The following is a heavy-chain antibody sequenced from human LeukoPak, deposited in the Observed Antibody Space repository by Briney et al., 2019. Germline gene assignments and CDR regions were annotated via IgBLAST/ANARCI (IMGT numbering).Heavy chain of an antibody. CDR1: GFTFSNAW. J-gene: IGHJ4*02. V-gene: IGHV3-23*01. D-gene: IGHD3-22*01. Sequence: GGSLRLSCAASGFTFSNAWMSWVRQAPGKGLEWVSAISGSGGSTYYADSVKGRFTISRDNSKNTLYLQMNSLRAEDTAVYYCAKATNYCSSTSRYYREYLHYYYDSSGYYPYYFDYWGQGTLVTVSS. CDR2: ISGSGGST. CDR3: AKATNYCSSTSRYYREYLHYYYDSSGYYPYYFDY.